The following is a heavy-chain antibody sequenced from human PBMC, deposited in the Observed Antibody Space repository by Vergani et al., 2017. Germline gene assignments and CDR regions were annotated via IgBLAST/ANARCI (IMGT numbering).Heavy chain of an antibody. Sequence: QLQLQESGPGLVKPSETLSLTCTVSGGPISSSSYYWGWIRQPPGKGLEWIGSIYYSWSTYYNPSLKSRVTISVDTSKNQFSLKLSSVTAADTAVYYCARLQGAYSSSWDDAFDIWGQGTMVTVSS. J-gene: IGHJ3*02. CDR3: ARLQGAYSSSWDDAFDI. D-gene: IGHD6-13*01. V-gene: IGHV4-39*01. CDR2: IYYSWST. CDR1: GGPISSSSYY.